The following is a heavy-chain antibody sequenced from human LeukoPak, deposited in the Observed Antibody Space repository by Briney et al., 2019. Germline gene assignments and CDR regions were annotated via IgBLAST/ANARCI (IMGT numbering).Heavy chain of an antibody. CDR1: GYTFTSYY. J-gene: IGHJ5*02. CDR3: ARDGCSSTSCPPTRWFDP. CDR2: INPSGGST. Sequence: ASVKVSCKASGYTFTSYYMHWVRQAPGQGLEWMGIINPSGGSTSYAQKFQGRVTMTRDTSTSTVYMELSSLRSEDTAVYYCARDGCSSTSCPPTRWFDPWGQGTLVTVSS. D-gene: IGHD2-2*01. V-gene: IGHV1-46*01.